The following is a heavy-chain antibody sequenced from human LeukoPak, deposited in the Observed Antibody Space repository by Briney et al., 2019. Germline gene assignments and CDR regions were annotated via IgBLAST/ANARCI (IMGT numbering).Heavy chain of an antibody. CDR1: GGSISSSNYY. V-gene: IGHV4-39*01. Sequence: PSETLSLTCIVSGGSISSSNYYWGWIRRPPGKGLEWIGSVYNNGNTYYNPSLKSRVSISVDTSKNQFSLKMTSVTAAETAVYYCSRRASFEKWFDPWGQGTLVTVSS. CDR2: VYNNGNT. D-gene: IGHD3-9*01. CDR3: SRRASFEKWFDP. J-gene: IGHJ5*02.